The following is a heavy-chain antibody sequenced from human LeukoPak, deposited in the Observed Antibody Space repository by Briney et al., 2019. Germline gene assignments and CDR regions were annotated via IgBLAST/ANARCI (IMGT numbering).Heavy chain of an antibody. J-gene: IGHJ4*02. CDR1: GFTFNNFA. D-gene: IGHD3-10*01. CDR3: ARDRGWSQTYGSGTYGLDY. V-gene: IGHV3-30*04. CDR2: LSYDGSKK. Sequence: GGSLRLSCAASGFTFNNFAMYWVRQAPGKGLQWVALLSYDGSKKYYADSVKGRFIISRDNSRNTLYLQMNSLRAEDTAVCYCARDRGWSQTYGSGTYGLDYWGQGTLVTVSS.